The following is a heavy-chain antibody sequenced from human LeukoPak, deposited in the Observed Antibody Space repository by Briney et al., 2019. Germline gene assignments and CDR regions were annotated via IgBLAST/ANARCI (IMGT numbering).Heavy chain of an antibody. Sequence: PGGSLRLSCAASGFTFSSYEMNWVRQAPGKGLEWVSYISSSGSTIYYADSVKGRFTISRDNAKNSLYLQMNSLRAEDTAVYYCARQGGDYQYYYYYYGMDVWGQGTTVTVSS. CDR1: GFTFSSYE. J-gene: IGHJ6*02. V-gene: IGHV3-48*03. D-gene: IGHD2-21*02. CDR2: ISSSGSTI. CDR3: ARQGGDYQYYYYYYGMDV.